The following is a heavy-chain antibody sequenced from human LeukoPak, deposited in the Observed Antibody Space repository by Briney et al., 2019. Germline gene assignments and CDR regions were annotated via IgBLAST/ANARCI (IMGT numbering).Heavy chain of an antibody. D-gene: IGHD3-22*01. Sequence: PSQTLSLTCTVSGGSISGGGYYWSWIRQHPGKDLEWIGYIYYSGSTYYNPSLKSRVTISVDTSKNQFSLKLSSVTAADTAVYYCARGDSSGYYLDYWGQGTLVTVSS. CDR1: GGSISGGGYY. CDR2: IYYSGST. J-gene: IGHJ4*02. V-gene: IGHV4-31*03. CDR3: ARGDSSGYYLDY.